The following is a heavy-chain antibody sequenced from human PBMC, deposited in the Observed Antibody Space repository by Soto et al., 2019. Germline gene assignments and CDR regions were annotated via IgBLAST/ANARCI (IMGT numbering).Heavy chain of an antibody. D-gene: IGHD5-12*01. J-gene: IGHJ5*02. Sequence: QVQLVQSGAEVKKPGASVKVSCKASGYTFTSYYMHWVRQAPGQGLEWMGIINPSGGSTSYAQKFQGRVTMTRDTSTSTVYMELSSLRSEATAVYYCAREVVEMATMDWFDPWGQGTLVTVSS. CDR1: GYTFTSYY. CDR2: INPSGGST. V-gene: IGHV1-46*01. CDR3: AREVVEMATMDWFDP.